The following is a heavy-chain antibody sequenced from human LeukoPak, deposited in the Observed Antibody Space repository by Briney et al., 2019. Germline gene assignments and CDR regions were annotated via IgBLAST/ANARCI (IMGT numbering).Heavy chain of an antibody. CDR2: IIPIFGTA. CDR1: GGTFSSYA. Sequence: GSSVKVSCKASGGTFSSYAISGVRQAPGQGLEWMRGIIPIFGTANYAQKFQGRVTITADKSTSTAYMELSSLRSEDTAVYYCARGSYYYDSSGPKDDAFDIWGQGTMVTVSS. CDR3: ARGSYYYDSSGPKDDAFDI. J-gene: IGHJ3*02. V-gene: IGHV1-69*06. D-gene: IGHD3-22*01.